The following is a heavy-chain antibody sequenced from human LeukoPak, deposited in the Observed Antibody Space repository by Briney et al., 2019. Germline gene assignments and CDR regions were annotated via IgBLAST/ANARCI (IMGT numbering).Heavy chain of an antibody. D-gene: IGHD3-22*01. CDR1: GFTFDDYA. CDR3: TKSFDYYYDSSGYYGY. V-gene: IGHV3-9*01. J-gene: IGHJ4*02. CDR2: ISWNSGSI. Sequence: GGSLRLSCAASGFTFDDYAMHWVRQAPGKGLEWVSGISWNSGSIGYADSVKGRFTISRDNSKNTLYLQMNSLRAEDTAVYYCTKSFDYYYDSSGYYGYWGQGTLVTVSS.